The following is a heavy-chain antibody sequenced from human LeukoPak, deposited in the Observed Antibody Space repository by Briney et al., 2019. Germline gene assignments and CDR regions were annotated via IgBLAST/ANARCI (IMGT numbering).Heavy chain of an antibody. CDR2: IYNDGRT. CDR3: ARESGYAVGDF. Sequence: GGSVRLSCSASGFIVRSNYMSWLPPAPGKGLVWGSVIYNDGRTYYADSVKGRFIISKDISKNTLYLQMNNLRADDTALYYCARESGYAVGDFWGRGTLVTVSS. D-gene: IGHD2-2*01. J-gene: IGHJ4*02. V-gene: IGHV3-53*01. CDR1: GFIVRSNY.